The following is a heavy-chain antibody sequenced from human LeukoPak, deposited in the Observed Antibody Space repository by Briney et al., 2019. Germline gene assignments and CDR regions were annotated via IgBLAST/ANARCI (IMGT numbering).Heavy chain of an antibody. Sequence: GGSLRLSCAASGFIFSNYWMSWVRQAPGKGLEWVATINQDGTEKYYVDSVKGRFTISRDNSKNTLYLQMNSLRAEDTAVYYCAKPARTDAFDIWGQGTMVTVSS. CDR2: INQDGTEK. D-gene: IGHD1-14*01. CDR1: GFIFSNYW. J-gene: IGHJ3*02. V-gene: IGHV3-7*03. CDR3: AKPARTDAFDI.